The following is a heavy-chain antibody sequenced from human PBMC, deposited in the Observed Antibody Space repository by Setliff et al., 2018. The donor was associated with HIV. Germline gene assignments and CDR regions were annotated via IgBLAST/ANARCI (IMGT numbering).Heavy chain of an antibody. V-gene: IGHV4-39*01. CDR2: IHHSGTA. Sequence: SETLSLTCTVSGGSITRTPYYWGWIRQPPGKGLEWIGSIHHSGTAYDNPSLKSRVTISVDPSKDQILLRLSSVTAADTAVYYCARLSGGMVPNYWGQGTLVTVSS. J-gene: IGHJ4*02. CDR1: GGSITRTPYY. CDR3: ARLSGGMVPNY. D-gene: IGHD3-10*01.